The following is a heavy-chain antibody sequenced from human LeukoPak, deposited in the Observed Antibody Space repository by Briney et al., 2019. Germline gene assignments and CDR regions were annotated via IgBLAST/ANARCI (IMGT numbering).Heavy chain of an antibody. J-gene: IGHJ4*02. CDR2: ISAYNGNT. V-gene: IGHV1-18*01. Sequence: GASVTVSCKASGYTFTSYGISWVRQAPGQGLEWMGWISAYNGNTNYAQKLQGRVTITTDTSPSTAYMELRSLRSDDTAVYYCARASEWLDFDYWGQGTLVTVSS. D-gene: IGHD6-19*01. CDR1: GYTFTSYG. CDR3: ARASEWLDFDY.